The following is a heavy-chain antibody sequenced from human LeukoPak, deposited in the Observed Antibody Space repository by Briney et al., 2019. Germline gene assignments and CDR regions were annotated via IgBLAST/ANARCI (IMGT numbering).Heavy chain of an antibody. J-gene: IGHJ4*02. D-gene: IGHD3-22*01. Sequence: GGSLRLSCAASGFTFSSYAMSWVRQAPGKGPEWVSAISGSGGSTYYADSVKGRFTISRDNSKNTLYLQMNSLRAEDTAVYYCAKDEKNYYDSSGSFYGYWGQGTLVTVSS. V-gene: IGHV3-23*01. CDR2: ISGSGGST. CDR3: AKDEKNYYDSSGSFYGY. CDR1: GFTFSSYA.